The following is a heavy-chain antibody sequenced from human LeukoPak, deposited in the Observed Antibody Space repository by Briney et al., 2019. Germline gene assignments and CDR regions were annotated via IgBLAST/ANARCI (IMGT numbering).Heavy chain of an antibody. J-gene: IGHJ4*02. CDR1: GGSFSGYY. CDR3: AIRTFCNGYFAY. Sequence: KPSETLSLTCTVYGGSFSGYYWSWIRQPPGKGLEWIGEINHSGSTNYNPSLKSRVTISVDTSKNQFSLKLSSVTAADTAVYYRAIRTFCNGYFAYWGQGTLVTVSS. D-gene: IGHD3-3*01. V-gene: IGHV4-34*01. CDR2: INHSGST.